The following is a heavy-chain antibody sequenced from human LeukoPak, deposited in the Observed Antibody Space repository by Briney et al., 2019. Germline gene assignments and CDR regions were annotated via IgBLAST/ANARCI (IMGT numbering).Heavy chain of an antibody. Sequence: PGGSLRLSCAASGFTFSSYTMNWVRQAPGKGLEWVSSISTSSSYIYYADSVKGRFTISRDNAKNSLYLQMNSLRAEDTAVYYCARDSAGAALIVGATALDYWGQGTLVTVSS. D-gene: IGHD1-26*01. CDR2: ISTSSSYI. J-gene: IGHJ4*02. CDR3: ARDSAGAALIVGATALDY. V-gene: IGHV3-21*01. CDR1: GFTFSSYT.